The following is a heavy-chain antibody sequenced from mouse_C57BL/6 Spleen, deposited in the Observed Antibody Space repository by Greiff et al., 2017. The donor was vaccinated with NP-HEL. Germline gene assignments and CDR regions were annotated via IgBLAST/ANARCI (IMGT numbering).Heavy chain of an antibody. Sequence: VKQSCKASGYTFTSYWMQWGKQRPGQGLEWIGEIDPSDSDTNYNQKFKGKATLTVDTSSSTAYMQLSSLTSEDSAVYYCARKAMDGYDEGFAYWGQGTLVTVSA. D-gene: IGHD2-2*01. J-gene: IGHJ3*01. V-gene: IGHV1-50*01. CDR3: ARKAMDGYDEGFAY. CDR1: GYTFTSYW. CDR2: IDPSDSDT.